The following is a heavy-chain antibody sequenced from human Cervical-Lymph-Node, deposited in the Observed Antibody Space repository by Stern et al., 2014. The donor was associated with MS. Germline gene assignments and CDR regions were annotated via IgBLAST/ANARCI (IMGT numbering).Heavy chain of an antibody. D-gene: IGHD3-3*01. CDR1: GYTFTNYY. Sequence: QVQLVQSGAEVKKPGASVKVSCKASGYTFTNYYMHWVRQAPGQGLEWMGIINPSGGSTTYAQNFQGRVTMTSDTSTSTFYMEVSSLRSEDTAIYYCARYFGRGERRYLDYWGQGTQVTVSS. J-gene: IGHJ4*02. CDR3: ARYFGRGERRYLDY. CDR2: INPSGGST. V-gene: IGHV1-46*01.